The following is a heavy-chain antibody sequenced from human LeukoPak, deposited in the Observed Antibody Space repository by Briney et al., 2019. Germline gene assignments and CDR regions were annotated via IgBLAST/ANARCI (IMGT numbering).Heavy chain of an antibody. CDR3: ATVGDGYNRDWYFDL. CDR1: GFTFSSYG. V-gene: IGHV3-30*03. Sequence: GGSLGLSCAASGFTFSSYGMHWVRQAPGKGLEWVAVISYDGSNKYYADSVKGRFTISRDNSKNTLYLQMNSLRAEDTAVYYCATVGDGYNRDWYFDLWGRGTLVTVSS. CDR2: ISYDGSNK. D-gene: IGHD5-24*01. J-gene: IGHJ2*01.